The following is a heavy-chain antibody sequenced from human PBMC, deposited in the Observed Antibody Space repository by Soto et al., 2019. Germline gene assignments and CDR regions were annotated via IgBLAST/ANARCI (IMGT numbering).Heavy chain of an antibody. D-gene: IGHD2-2*01. V-gene: IGHV1-18*01. CDR1: GYMFTSYG. J-gene: IGHJ4*02. Sequence: QVRLVQSGAAVKKPGASVKVSCKASGYMFTSYGISWVRQAPGQGLEWMGWINGFNGKKDYAQNLQGRVTMTTDTTTNTAYLELRSLRSEDTALYYCARGRSTWDFWGQGTLVTVSS. CDR3: ARGRSTWDF. CDR2: INGFNGKK.